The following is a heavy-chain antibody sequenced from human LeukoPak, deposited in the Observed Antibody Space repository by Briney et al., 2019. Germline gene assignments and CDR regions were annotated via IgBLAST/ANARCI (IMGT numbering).Heavy chain of an antibody. CDR1: GGTFSSYA. CDR3: ARGGGRYTIISLDY. CDR2: IIPILGIA. D-gene: IGHD3-16*01. V-gene: IGHV1-69*04. J-gene: IGHJ4*02. Sequence: GASVNVSCKASGGTFSSYAISWVRQAPGQGLEWMGRIIPILGIANYAQKFQGRVTITADKSTSTAYMELSSLRSEDTAVYYCARGGGRYTIISLDYWGQGTLVTVSS.